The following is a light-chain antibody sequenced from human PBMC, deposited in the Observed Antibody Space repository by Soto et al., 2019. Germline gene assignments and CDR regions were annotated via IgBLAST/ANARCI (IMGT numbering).Light chain of an antibody. Sequence: EIVLTQSPGTLSLSPGERATLSCRASQRVSSSFLAWYQQKPGQAPRLLIYGASSRATGIPDRFSGSGSGIDFTLTISRLEPEDVAVYYCQQYGSSPLTFGGGTKVEIK. J-gene: IGKJ4*01. CDR3: QQYGSSPLT. V-gene: IGKV3-20*01. CDR2: GAS. CDR1: QRVSSSF.